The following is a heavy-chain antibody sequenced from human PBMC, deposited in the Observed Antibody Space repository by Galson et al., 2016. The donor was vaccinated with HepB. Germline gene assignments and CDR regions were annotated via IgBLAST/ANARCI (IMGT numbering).Heavy chain of an antibody. D-gene: IGHD1-1*01. CDR2: ISTRRTT. CDR1: GFVFSNFG. V-gene: IGHV3-23*01. CDR3: AKERLVRRIFDH. J-gene: IGHJ4*02. Sequence: SLRLSCAASGFVFSNFGLSWVRQAPGKGLEWVASISTRRTTYYSDSAQGRFTISRVNSNNTLYLQMNGLRAEDTAVYYCAKERLVRRIFDHWGQGTLLTVSS.